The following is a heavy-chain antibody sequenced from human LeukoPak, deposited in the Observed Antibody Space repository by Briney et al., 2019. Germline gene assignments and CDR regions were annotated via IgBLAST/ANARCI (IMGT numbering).Heavy chain of an antibody. J-gene: IGHJ4*02. V-gene: IGHV3-64D*06. CDR1: GFTFSSYA. CDR3: VKDRVSSGWHY. D-gene: IGHD6-19*01. CDR2: ISSGGST. Sequence: GRSLRLSCAASGFTFSSYAMHWVRQAPGKGLEYVSAISSGGSTYYADSVKGRFTISRDNSKNTLYLQMSSLRAEDAAVYYCVKDRVSSGWHYWGQGTLVTVSS.